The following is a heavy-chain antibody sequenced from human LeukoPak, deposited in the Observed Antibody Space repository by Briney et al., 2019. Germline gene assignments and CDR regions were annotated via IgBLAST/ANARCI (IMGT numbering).Heavy chain of an antibody. J-gene: IGHJ4*02. Sequence: SQTLSLTCVISGDSVSSNSAAWNWIRQSPSRGLEWLGRTYYRSKWYYHYAVSMKSRITVNPDTSKNQFSLQLNSVTPEDTAVYYCARTRDLGPDYWGQGTLVTVSS. D-gene: IGHD1-26*01. CDR3: ARTRDLGPDY. V-gene: IGHV6-1*01. CDR2: TYYRSKWYY. CDR1: GDSVSSNSAA.